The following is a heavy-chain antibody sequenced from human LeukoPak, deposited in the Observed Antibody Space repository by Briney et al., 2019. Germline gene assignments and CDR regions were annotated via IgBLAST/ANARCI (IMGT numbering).Heavy chain of an antibody. V-gene: IGHV4-59*12. J-gene: IGHJ4*02. CDR1: GGSIGTYY. CDR2: IYYSGST. D-gene: IGHD2/OR15-2a*01. Sequence: SETLSLTCSVSGGSIGTYYWSWIRQPPGKGLEWIGYIYYSGSTNYNPSLKSRVTMSIDTSQNQFSLKLSSVTAADTAVYYCARGTFYDYWGQGTLVTVSS. CDR3: ARGTFYDY.